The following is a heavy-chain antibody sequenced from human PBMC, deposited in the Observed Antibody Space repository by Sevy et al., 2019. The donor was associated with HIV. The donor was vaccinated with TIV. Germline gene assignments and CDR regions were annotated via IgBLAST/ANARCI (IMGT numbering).Heavy chain of an antibody. CDR2: VSTSGST. J-gene: IGHJ4*02. Sequence: SETPSLTCTVSGDSINTYYWSWIRQPPGKGLEWIGYVSTSGSTNYNPSLKSRGTISLDTSRNQVSLKVTSVTAADAAVYYCARLRWDPVVGPGATPGCYFDQWGQGTLVTVSS. CDR3: ARLRWDPVVGPGATPGCYFDQ. CDR1: GDSINTYY. D-gene: IGHD2-15*01. V-gene: IGHV4-4*08.